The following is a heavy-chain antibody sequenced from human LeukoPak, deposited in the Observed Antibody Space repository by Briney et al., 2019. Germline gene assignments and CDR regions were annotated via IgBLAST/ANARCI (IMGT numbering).Heavy chain of an antibody. CDR2: ISSTGDTT. V-gene: IGHV3-48*03. D-gene: IGHD2-21*01. CDR3: ARVGARSGEPIGLDS. J-gene: IGHJ4*02. Sequence: GGSLRLSCTASGFTLSSFDMNWVRQAPGKGLEWVSFISSTGDTTHYAESVKGRFTISRDNAKKTVYLQMNSLRLDDTGRYHCARVGARSGEPIGLDSWGPGTLVAVSS. CDR1: GFTLSSFD.